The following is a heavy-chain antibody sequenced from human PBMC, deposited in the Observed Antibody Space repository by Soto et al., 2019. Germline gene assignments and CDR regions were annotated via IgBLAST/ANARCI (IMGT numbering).Heavy chain of an antibody. CDR3: AIVVVPAAMFPSYYYYYMDV. J-gene: IGHJ6*03. CDR1: GGSISSSIYY. D-gene: IGHD2-2*01. Sequence: SETLSLTCTVSGGSISSSIYYWGWIRQPPGKGLEWIGSIYYSGSTYYNPSLKSRVTISVDTSKNQFSLKLSSVTAADTAVYYCAIVVVPAAMFPSYYYYYMDVWGKRTTVTSP. V-gene: IGHV4-39*01. CDR2: IYYSGST.